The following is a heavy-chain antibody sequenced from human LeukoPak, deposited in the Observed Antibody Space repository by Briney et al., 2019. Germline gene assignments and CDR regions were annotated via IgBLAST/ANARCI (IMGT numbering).Heavy chain of an antibody. Sequence: SETLSLTCAVSGGPFSGYYWSWIRQPPGKGLEWIGEIHNSGTINYNPSLKSRVTISEETSKNQFYLNLSSVTAADTAVYYCARRYYYNLGSFPFDFWGQGTLVTVSS. J-gene: IGHJ4*02. D-gene: IGHD3-10*01. CDR2: IHNSGTI. V-gene: IGHV4-34*01. CDR1: GGPFSGYY. CDR3: ARRYYYNLGSFPFDF.